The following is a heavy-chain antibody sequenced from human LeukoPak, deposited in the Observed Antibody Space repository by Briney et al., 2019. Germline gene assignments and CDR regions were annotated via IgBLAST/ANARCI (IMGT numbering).Heavy chain of an antibody. V-gene: IGHV4-4*07. CDR3: ARGSDFYYY. CDR1: GSSIRGYC. Sequence: SETLSLTCTVSGSSIRGYCWSWIRQPAGKGLEWIGHICTSGSTNYNPSLKSRVTMSVDTSKNRFSLKLTSVTAADTAVYYCARGSDFYYYWGQGALVTVSS. CDR2: ICTSGST. D-gene: IGHD3-22*01. J-gene: IGHJ4*02.